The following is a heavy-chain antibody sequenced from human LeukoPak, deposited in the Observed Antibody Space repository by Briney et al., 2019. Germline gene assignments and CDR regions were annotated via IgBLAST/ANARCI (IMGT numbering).Heavy chain of an antibody. J-gene: IGHJ4*02. V-gene: IGHV3-30*02. CDR1: GFTFSSYG. CDR3: AKDYRLAHCGGDCYPALGY. Sequence: GGSLRLSCAASGFTFSSYGMHWVRQAPGKGLEWVAFIRYDGSNKYYADSVKGRFTISRDNSKNTLYLQMNSLRAEDTAVYYCAKDYRLAHCGGDCYPALGYWGQGTLVTVSS. CDR2: IRYDGSNK. D-gene: IGHD2-21*02.